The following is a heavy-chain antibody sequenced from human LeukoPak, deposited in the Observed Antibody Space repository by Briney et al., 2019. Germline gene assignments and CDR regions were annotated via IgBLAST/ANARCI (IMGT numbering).Heavy chain of an antibody. Sequence: GGSLRLSCAASGFIFSSYWMTWVRQAPGRGLEWVANIKQDGSEKYYVDSVKGRFTISRDNAKNSLYLQMNSLRAEDTALYYCARVDYDILIGYYPFDYWGQGTLVTVSS. D-gene: IGHD3-9*01. V-gene: IGHV3-7*05. CDR1: GFIFSSYW. CDR3: ARVDYDILIGYYPFDY. CDR2: IKQDGSEK. J-gene: IGHJ4*02.